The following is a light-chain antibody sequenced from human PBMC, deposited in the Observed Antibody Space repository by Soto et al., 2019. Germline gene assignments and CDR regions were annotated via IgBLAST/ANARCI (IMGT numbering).Light chain of an antibody. J-gene: IGLJ2*01. CDR1: SSDIGGYDY. Sequence: QSVLTQPASVSASPGQSIIISCTGSSSDIGGYDYVSWFQHHPGKAPKLLIYDLSNRPSGVSDRFSGSKSGNTASLTISGLQAEDEAHYYCSSYAETSTHVVFGGGTKVTVL. CDR2: DLS. V-gene: IGLV2-14*01. CDR3: SSYAETSTHVV.